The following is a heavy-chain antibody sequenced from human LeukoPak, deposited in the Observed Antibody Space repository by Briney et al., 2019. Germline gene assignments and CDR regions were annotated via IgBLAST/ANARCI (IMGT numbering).Heavy chain of an antibody. CDR1: GFTFSSYG. Sequence: PGGSLRLSCAASGFTFSSYGMHWVRQAPGKGLEWVAFIRYDGSNKYYADSVKGRFTISRDNSKNTLYLQMNSLRAEDTAVYYCARGSSSWLLFDPWGQGTLVTVSS. V-gene: IGHV3-30*02. CDR3: ARGSSSWLLFDP. D-gene: IGHD6-13*01. J-gene: IGHJ5*02. CDR2: IRYDGSNK.